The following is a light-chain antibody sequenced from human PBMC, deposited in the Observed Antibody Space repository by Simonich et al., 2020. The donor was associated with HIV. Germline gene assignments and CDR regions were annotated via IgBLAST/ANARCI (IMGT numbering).Light chain of an antibody. Sequence: DIQMTQSPSSVSASVGDRVTVTCRASQGISSWLAWYQQKPGKAPKLLIYAASSLQSGVPSRFSGSGSGTEFTLTISSMQSEDFAVYYCQQYDNWPPYTFGQGTKLEIK. J-gene: IGKJ2*01. V-gene: IGKV1-12*01. CDR1: QGISSW. CDR3: QQYDNWPPYT. CDR2: AAS.